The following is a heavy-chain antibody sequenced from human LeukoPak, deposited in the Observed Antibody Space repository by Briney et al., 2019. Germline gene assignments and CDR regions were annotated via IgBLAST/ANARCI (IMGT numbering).Heavy chain of an antibody. V-gene: IGHV1-3*03. Sequence: GASVKVSCKASGYTFTSYAMHWVRQAPGQRLEWMGWINAGNGNTKYSQEFQGRVTITRDTSASTAYMELSSLRSEDMAVYYCARETSSCWYWVAFDIWGQGTMVTVSS. J-gene: IGHJ3*02. CDR3: ARETSSCWYWVAFDI. CDR2: INAGNGNT. D-gene: IGHD6-13*01. CDR1: GYTFTSYA.